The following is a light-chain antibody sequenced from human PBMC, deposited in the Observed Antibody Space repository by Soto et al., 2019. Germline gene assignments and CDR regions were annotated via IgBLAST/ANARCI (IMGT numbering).Light chain of an antibody. V-gene: IGKV3-20*01. CDR1: QSVSSN. CDR2: AAS. CDR3: QQYGSSPWT. Sequence: EIVMTPSPATLSVSPGERATLSCRASQSVSSNLAWYQQKPGQAPRLLIYAASRRATGIPDRFSGSGSGTDFTLTISRLEPEDFAVYYCQQYGSSPWTFGQGTKVDIK. J-gene: IGKJ1*01.